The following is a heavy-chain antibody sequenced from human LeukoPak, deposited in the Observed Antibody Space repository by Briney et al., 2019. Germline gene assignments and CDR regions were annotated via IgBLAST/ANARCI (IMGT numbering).Heavy chain of an antibody. CDR1: GGSISSYN. J-gene: IGHJ4*02. CDR3: ARGASGWYWIDY. V-gene: IGHV4-59*01. D-gene: IGHD6-19*01. CDR2: IYYTGST. Sequence: SSETLSLTCTVSGGSISSYNWNWIRQSPGKGLEWIGNIYYTGSTNYNPSLKGRVTISVDTSKNQLSLKLSSVTAADTAVFYCARGASGWYWIDYWGQGILVTVSS.